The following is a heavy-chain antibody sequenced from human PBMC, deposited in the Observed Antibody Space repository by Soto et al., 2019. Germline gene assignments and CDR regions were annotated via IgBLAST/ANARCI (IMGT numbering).Heavy chain of an antibody. Sequence: PSETLSLTCAVYGGSFSGYYGSWIRQPPGKGLEWIGEINHSGSTNYNPSLKSRVTISVDTSKNQFSLKLSSVTAADTAVYYCARETYGDYVRYFDPWGQGIQVTVS. CDR3: ARETYGDYVRYFDP. D-gene: IGHD4-17*01. V-gene: IGHV4-34*01. CDR1: GGSFSGYY. J-gene: IGHJ5*02. CDR2: INHSGST.